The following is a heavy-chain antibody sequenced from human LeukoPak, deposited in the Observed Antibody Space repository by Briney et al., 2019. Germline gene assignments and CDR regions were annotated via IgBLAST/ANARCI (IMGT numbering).Heavy chain of an antibody. J-gene: IGHJ4*02. V-gene: IGHV4-34*01. CDR2: INHSGST. CDR3: ASVSGSYYRPPRDY. D-gene: IGHD3-10*01. CDR1: GGSFSGYY. Sequence: SETLSLTCAVYGGSFSGYYWSWIRQPPGKGLEWIGEINHSGSTNYNPSLKSRVTISVDTSKNQFSLKLSSVTAADTDVYYCASVSGSYYRPPRDYWGQGTLVTVSS.